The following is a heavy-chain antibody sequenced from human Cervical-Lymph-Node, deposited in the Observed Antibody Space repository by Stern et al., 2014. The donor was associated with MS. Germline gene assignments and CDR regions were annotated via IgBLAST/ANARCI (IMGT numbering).Heavy chain of an antibody. Sequence: VQLVQSGPEVKKPGASVRVSCKASGYTFSNSGMSWVRQAPGQGLEWVGWRNAWNGHTNYAKKFQGRVTVTTDTTTDTAYLELSSLRSDDTAVYYCVKDLNWVVDYWGQGTLITVST. J-gene: IGHJ4*02. CDR3: VKDLNWVVDY. CDR1: GYTFSNSG. CDR2: RNAWNGHT. D-gene: IGHD3/OR15-3a*01. V-gene: IGHV1-18*01.